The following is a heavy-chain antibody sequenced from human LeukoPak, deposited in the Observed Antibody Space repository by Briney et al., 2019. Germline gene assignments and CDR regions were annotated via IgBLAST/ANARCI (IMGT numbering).Heavy chain of an antibody. D-gene: IGHD3-9*01. CDR1: GGSISSGGYY. CDR2: IYHSGST. CDR3: ARDKGHFDVDY. J-gene: IGHJ4*02. V-gene: IGHV4-30-2*01. Sequence: PSQTLSLTCTVSGGSISSGGYYWSWIRQPPGKGLEWIGYIYHSGSTYYNPSLKSRLTISLDTSKNQFSLKLSSVTAADTAVYYCARDKGHFDVDYWGQGTLVTVSS.